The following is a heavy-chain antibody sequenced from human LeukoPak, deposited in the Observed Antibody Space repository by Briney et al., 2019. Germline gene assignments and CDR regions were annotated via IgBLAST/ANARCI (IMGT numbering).Heavy chain of an antibody. D-gene: IGHD4-23*01. CDR3: ARDPIDNPDYDGWFDP. CDR1: GYTFTSYG. J-gene: IGHJ5*02. V-gene: IGHV1-2*02. Sequence: ASVKVSCTASGYTFTSYGMGWVRQAPGQGLEWMGWINPNSGGTNYGRVTMTRDTSISTAYMELSRLRSDDTAVYYCARDPIDNPDYDGWFDPWGQGTLVTVSS. CDR2: INPNSGGT.